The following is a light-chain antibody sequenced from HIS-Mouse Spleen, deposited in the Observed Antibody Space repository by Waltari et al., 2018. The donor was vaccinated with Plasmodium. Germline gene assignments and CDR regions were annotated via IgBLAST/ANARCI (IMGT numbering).Light chain of an antibody. Sequence: SYELTQPPSVSVSPGQTASITCSGDKLGDKYACWYQQQPGQSPVLVIYHDSKRPSGIPERFSGSNSGNTATLTMSGTQAMDEADYYCQAWDSSTVVFGGGTKLTVL. CDR3: QAWDSSTVV. J-gene: IGLJ2*01. V-gene: IGLV3-1*01. CDR2: HDS. CDR1: KLGDKY.